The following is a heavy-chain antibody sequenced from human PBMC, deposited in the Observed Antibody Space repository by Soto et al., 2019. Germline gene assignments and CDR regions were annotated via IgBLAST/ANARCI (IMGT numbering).Heavy chain of an antibody. J-gene: IGHJ4*02. CDR2: INPSGGYT. D-gene: IGHD2-21*02. V-gene: IGHV1-46*03. CDR1: GYTFTSYY. CDR3: ARGGGIVVVTAPYDQ. Sequence: ASVKVSCKASGYTFTSYYMNWVRQAPGQGLEWLGIINPSGGYTTYAQRFLGRVTMTSDTSTSTVHMELGSLTSGDTAVYYCARGGGIVVVTAPYDQWGQGTLVTVSS.